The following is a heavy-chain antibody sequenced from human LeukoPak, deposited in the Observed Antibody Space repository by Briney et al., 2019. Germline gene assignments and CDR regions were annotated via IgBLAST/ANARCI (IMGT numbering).Heavy chain of an antibody. J-gene: IGHJ4*02. V-gene: IGHV4-39*07. CDR3: ARIKSGEFDLPAWFDY. CDR2: IYYSGST. Sequence: SETLSLTCTVSGGSISSSSYYWGWIRQPPGKGLEWIGSIYYSGSTYYNPSLKSRVTMSVDTSKNQFSLKLSSVTAVDTAVYYCARIKSGEFDLPAWFDYWGQGTLVTVSS. CDR1: GGSISSSSYY. D-gene: IGHD3-10*01.